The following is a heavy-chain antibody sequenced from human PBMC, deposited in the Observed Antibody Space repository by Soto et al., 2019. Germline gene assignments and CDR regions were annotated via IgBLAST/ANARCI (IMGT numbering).Heavy chain of an antibody. J-gene: IGHJ6*02. Sequence: QVQLVQSGAEVKKPGSSVKVSCKASGGTFSSYAISWVRQAPGQGLEWMGGIIPIFGTANYAQKFQGRVTITADESTSTAYMELSSLRSEDTAVYYCARGSDYYDSSGYYYHYDYGMDVWGQGTTVTVSS. CDR3: ARGSDYYDSSGYYYHYDYGMDV. V-gene: IGHV1-69*12. D-gene: IGHD3-22*01. CDR1: GGTFSSYA. CDR2: IIPIFGTA.